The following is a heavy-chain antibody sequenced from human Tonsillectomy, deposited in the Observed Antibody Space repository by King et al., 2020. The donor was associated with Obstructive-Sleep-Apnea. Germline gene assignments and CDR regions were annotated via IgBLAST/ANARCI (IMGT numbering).Heavy chain of an antibody. CDR3: ARVGGVYSGSYCIDY. D-gene: IGHD1-26*01. V-gene: IGHV4-39*07. CDR1: GGSIKDSHYY. Sequence: LQLQESGPGLAKPSETLSLTCSVSGGSIKDSHYYWGWIRQPPGKGLEWIASIHYSGGTHYNPSLQSRVTISVDTSKNQFSLKVTSVTAADTAVYYCARVGGVYSGSYCIDYWGQGTLVTVAS. J-gene: IGHJ4*02. CDR2: IHYSGGT.